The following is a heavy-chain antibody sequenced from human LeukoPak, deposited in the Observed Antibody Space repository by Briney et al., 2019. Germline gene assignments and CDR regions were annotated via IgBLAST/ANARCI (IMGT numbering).Heavy chain of an antibody. CDR1: GGSFSGYY. V-gene: IGHV4-34*01. CDR2: INHSGST. CDR3: ARSRGWYSPYFQH. D-gene: IGHD6-19*01. J-gene: IGHJ1*01. Sequence: SETLSLTCAVYGGSFSGYYWSWIRQPPGKGLEWIGEINHSGSTNYNPSLKSRVTISVDTSKNQFSLKLSSVTAADTAVYYCARSRGWYSPYFQHWGQGTLVTVSS.